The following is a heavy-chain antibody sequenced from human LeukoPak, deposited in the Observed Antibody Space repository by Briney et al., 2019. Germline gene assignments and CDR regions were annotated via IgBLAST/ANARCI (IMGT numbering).Heavy chain of an antibody. J-gene: IGHJ4*02. Sequence: SETLSLTCTVSGGSISSSSYYWGWIRQPPGKGLEWIGSIYYSGSTYYNPSLKSRVTISVDTSKNQFSLKLSSVTAADTAVYYCARDLGDITYYYDSSGPKPDYWGQGTLVTVSS. V-gene: IGHV4-39*07. D-gene: IGHD3-22*01. CDR1: GGSISSSSYY. CDR2: IYYSGST. CDR3: ARDLGDITYYYDSSGPKPDY.